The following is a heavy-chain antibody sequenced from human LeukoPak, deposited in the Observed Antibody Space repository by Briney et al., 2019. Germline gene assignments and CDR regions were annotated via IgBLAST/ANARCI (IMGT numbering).Heavy chain of an antibody. CDR1: GFTVSSNY. CDR3: ARDYSSGWYGPN. D-gene: IGHD6-19*01. Sequence: GGSLRLSCAASGFTVSSNYMSWVRQAPGKGLEWVSVIYSGGSTYYADSVKGRFTISRDNSKNTLYLQMNSLRAEDTAVYYCARDYSSGWYGPNWGQGTLVTVSS. CDR2: IYSGGST. J-gene: IGHJ4*02. V-gene: IGHV3-53*01.